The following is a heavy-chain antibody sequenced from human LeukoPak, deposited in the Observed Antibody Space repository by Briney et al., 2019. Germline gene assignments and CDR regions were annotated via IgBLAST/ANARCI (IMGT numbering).Heavy chain of an antibody. D-gene: IGHD4-23*01. CDR3: ARGYGGITLRWFDP. V-gene: IGHV1-18*01. CDR1: GYTFTNYG. Sequence: GASVKVSCKASGYTFTNYGISWVRQAPGQGLEWMGWISTYNGNINYAQKLQGRVTMTTDTSTSTAYMELRSLRSDDTAVYYCARGYGGITLRWFDPWGQGTLVTVSS. CDR2: ISTYNGNI. J-gene: IGHJ5*02.